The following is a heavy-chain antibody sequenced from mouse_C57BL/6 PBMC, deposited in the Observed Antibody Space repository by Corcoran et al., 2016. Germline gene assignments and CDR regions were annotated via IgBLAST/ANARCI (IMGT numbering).Heavy chain of an antibody. CDR1: GYTFTDYY. J-gene: IGHJ3*01. V-gene: IGHV1-26*01. CDR3: ARSRHYPGFAY. Sequence: EVQLQQSGPELVKPGASVKISCKASGYTFTDYYMNWVKQSHGKSLEWIGDINPNNGGTSYNQKFKGKATLTVDKSSSTAYMELRSLTSEDSAVYYCARSRHYPGFAYWGQGTLVTVSA. D-gene: IGHD1-1*01. CDR2: INPNNGGT.